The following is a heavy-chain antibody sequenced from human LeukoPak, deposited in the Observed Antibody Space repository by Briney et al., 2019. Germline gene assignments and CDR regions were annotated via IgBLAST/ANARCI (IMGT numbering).Heavy chain of an antibody. CDR2: ISGSGDVS. J-gene: IGHJ4*02. CDR1: GLTFSSYV. D-gene: IGHD3-10*01. V-gene: IGHV3-23*01. CDR3: AKGAFSGTYSPFED. Sequence: GGSLRLSCGASGLTFSSYVMSWVRQAPGQGLEWVSAISGSGDVSSYADAMKGRFTISRDNSKNTLYLQMNSLRAEDTAVYYCAKGAFSGTYSPFEDWGQGTLVTVSS.